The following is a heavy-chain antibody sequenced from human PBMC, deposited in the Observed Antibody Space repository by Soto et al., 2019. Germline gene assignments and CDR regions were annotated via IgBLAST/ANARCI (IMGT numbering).Heavy chain of an antibody. CDR3: ARDPGGYSYGTDDY. CDR2: IIPIFGTA. CDR1: GGTFSSYA. V-gene: IGHV1-69*13. J-gene: IGHJ4*02. D-gene: IGHD5-18*01. Sequence: SVKVSCKASGGTFSSYAISWVRQAPGQGLEWMGGIIPIFGTANYAQKFQGRVTITADESTSTAYMELSSLRSEDTAVYYCARDPGGYSYGTDDYWGQGTLVTVSS.